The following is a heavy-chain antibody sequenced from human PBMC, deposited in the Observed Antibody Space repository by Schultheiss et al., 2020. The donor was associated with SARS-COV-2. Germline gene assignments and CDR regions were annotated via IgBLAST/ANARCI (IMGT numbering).Heavy chain of an antibody. CDR2: ISGSGGST. Sequence: GGSLRLSCAASGFTFSSYAMSWVRQAPGKGLEWVSAISGSGGSTYYADSVKGRFTISRDNAKNTLYLQMNSLRAEDTAVYYCTTSPDIVVVPAAGSRCDPWGQWALVTVSS. CDR3: TTSPDIVVVPAAGSRCDP. J-gene: IGHJ5*02. D-gene: IGHD2-2*01. CDR1: GFTFSSYA. V-gene: IGHV3-23*01.